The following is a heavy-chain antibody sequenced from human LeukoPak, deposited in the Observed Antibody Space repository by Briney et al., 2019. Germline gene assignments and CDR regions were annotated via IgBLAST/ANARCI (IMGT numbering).Heavy chain of an antibody. J-gene: IGHJ6*03. Sequence: GASVKVSCKASGYTFTSYGISWVRQAPGQGREWMGWISAYNGNTNYAQKLQGRVTMTTDTSTSTAYMELRSLRSDDTAVYYCARDPAYSSSWYVYYYYYMDVWGKGTTVTISS. V-gene: IGHV1-18*01. CDR1: GYTFTSYG. D-gene: IGHD6-13*01. CDR2: ISAYNGNT. CDR3: ARDPAYSSSWYVYYYYYMDV.